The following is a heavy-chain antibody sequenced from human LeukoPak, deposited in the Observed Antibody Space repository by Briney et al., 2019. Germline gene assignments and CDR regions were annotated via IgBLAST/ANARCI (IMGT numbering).Heavy chain of an antibody. CDR2: IYYSGST. J-gene: IGHJ6*02. V-gene: IGHV4-59*01. Sequence: PSEALSLTCTVSGGSISTYYGSWIRQPPRKGLEWIGYIYYSGSTNYSPSLRGRVTISLDTSKDQFSLKLSSVTAADTAVYYCARSYSSSGFYYYGMDVWGQGTTVTVSS. CDR1: GGSISTYY. D-gene: IGHD6-6*01. CDR3: ARSYSSSGFYYYGMDV.